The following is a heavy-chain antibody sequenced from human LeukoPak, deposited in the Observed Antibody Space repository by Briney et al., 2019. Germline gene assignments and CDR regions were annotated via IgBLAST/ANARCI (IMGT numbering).Heavy chain of an antibody. CDR3: ARVFAEAGTWNAYDF. V-gene: IGHV3-48*03. Sequence: GGSLRLSCAASGFTFSSYEMNWVRQAPGRGLEWVSYISSRGDIIYYVDSVKGRFTISRDNADNSLYLQMNSLRAEDAAIYYCARVFAEAGTWNAYDFWGQGTVVTVSS. CDR2: ISSRGDII. J-gene: IGHJ3*01. D-gene: IGHD6-13*01. CDR1: GFTFSSYE.